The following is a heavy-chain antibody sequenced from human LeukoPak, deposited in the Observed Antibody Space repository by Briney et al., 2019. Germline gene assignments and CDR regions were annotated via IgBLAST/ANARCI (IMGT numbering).Heavy chain of an antibody. CDR2: FDPEDGET. V-gene: IGHV1-24*01. CDR1: GYTLTELS. J-gene: IGHJ2*01. Sequence: GASVKVSCKVSGYTLTELSMHWVRQAPGKGLEWMGGFDPEDGETIYAQKFQGRVTMTEDTSTDTAYMELSSLRSEDTAVYYCATDSSGGITIFEPHWYFDLWGRGTLVTVSS. D-gene: IGHD3-3*01. CDR3: ATDSSGGITIFEPHWYFDL.